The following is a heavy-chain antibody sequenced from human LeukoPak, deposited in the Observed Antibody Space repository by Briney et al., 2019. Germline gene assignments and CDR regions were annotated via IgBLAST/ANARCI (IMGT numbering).Heavy chain of an antibody. J-gene: IGHJ4*02. CDR3: ARDQSGSRVQQQLPQLDY. V-gene: IGHV3-30*03. CDR2: ISYDGSNK. Sequence: GGSLRLSCAASGFTFSSYGMHWVRQAPGKGLEWVAVISYDGSNKYYADSVKGRFTISRDNSKNTLYLQMNSLRAEDTAVYYCARDQSGSRVQQQLPQLDYWGQGTLVTVSS. D-gene: IGHD6-13*01. CDR1: GFTFSSYG.